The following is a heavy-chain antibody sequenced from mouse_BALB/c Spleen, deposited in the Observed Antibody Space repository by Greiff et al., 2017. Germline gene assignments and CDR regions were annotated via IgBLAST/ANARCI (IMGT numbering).Heavy chain of an antibody. CDR2: ISYSGST. CDR1: GYSITSDYA. V-gene: IGHV3-2*02. Sequence: EVQLVESGPGLVKPSQSLSLTCTVTGYSITSDYAWNWIRQFPGNTLEWMGYISYSGSTSYNPSLKSRISITRDTSKNQFFLQLNSVTTEDTATYYCARTTVVARYFDVWGAGTTVTVSS. CDR3: ARTTVVARYFDV. J-gene: IGHJ1*01. D-gene: IGHD1-1*01.